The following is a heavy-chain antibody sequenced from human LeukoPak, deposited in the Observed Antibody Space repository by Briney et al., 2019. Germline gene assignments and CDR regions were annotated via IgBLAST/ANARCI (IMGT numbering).Heavy chain of an antibody. J-gene: IGHJ5*02. V-gene: IGHV4-59*08. Sequence: SETLSLTCTVSAGSISPYYWNWIRQPPGKGLEWIGYIYYSGSTIYNPSLKSRVTISVDTSKNQFSLKLSSVTAADTAVYYCARAGISSRSGWFDPWGQGTLVTVSS. CDR1: AGSISPYY. D-gene: IGHD6-25*01. CDR2: IYYSGST. CDR3: ARAGISSRSGWFDP.